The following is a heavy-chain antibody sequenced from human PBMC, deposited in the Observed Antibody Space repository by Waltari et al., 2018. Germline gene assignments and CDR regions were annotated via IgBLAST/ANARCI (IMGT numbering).Heavy chain of an antibody. CDR2: IKQDGSEK. J-gene: IGHJ3*02. CDR1: GFTFSSYW. Sequence: EVQLVESGGGLVQPGGSLRLSCAASGFTFSSYWMSWVRQAPGKGLEWVANIKQDGSEKDYGDSVKGRFTISRDNAKNSLYLQMNSLRAEDTAVYYCARVGGRYCSGGSCYWGDAFDIWGQGTMVTVSS. CDR3: ARVGGRYCSGGSCYWGDAFDI. D-gene: IGHD2-15*01. V-gene: IGHV3-7*01.